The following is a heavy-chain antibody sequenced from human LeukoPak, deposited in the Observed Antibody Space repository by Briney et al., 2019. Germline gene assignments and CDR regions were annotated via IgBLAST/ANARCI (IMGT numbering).Heavy chain of an antibody. V-gene: IGHV4-34*01. D-gene: IGHD3-22*01. CDR3: ARGRQDVTMIVVVMTAVSYYLDV. CDR1: GGSFSGYY. Sequence: SETLSLTCAVYGGSFSGYYWTWIRQTPEKGLEWIGEMNPSGSTSYNPSLKSRVTISVDTPKNQFSLKLSSVTAADMAVYYCARGRQDVTMIVVVMTAVSYYLDVWGKGTTVTVS. CDR2: MNPSGST. J-gene: IGHJ6*03.